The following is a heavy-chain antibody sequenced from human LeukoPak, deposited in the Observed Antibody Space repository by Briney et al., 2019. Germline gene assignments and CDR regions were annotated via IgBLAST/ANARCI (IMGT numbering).Heavy chain of an antibody. Sequence: SETLSLTCTISGGSVSDYYWSWIRQSPGKGLEWIGYIYHTGSTSYSPSLKSRVTISADTSQNQFSLKLSSVTAADTAVYYCASLAGRYYDRSKAYYFYYYMDVWGKGTTVTISS. J-gene: IGHJ6*03. V-gene: IGHV4-59*02. CDR1: GGSVSDYY. CDR2: IYHTGST. D-gene: IGHD3-22*01. CDR3: ASLAGRYYDRSKAYYFYYYMDV.